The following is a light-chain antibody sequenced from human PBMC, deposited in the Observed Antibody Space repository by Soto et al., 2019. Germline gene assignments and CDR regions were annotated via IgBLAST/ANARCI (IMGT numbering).Light chain of an antibody. V-gene: IGLV2-14*01. CDR3: SSYTTSSTRVV. J-gene: IGLJ2*01. CDR2: DVS. CDR1: SSDVGGYNY. Sequence: QSALTQPASVSGSPGQPITISCTGTSSDVGGYNYVSWYQQHPGKAPKLMIYDVSNRPSGVSNRFSGSKSGNTASLTISGLQAEDEADYYSSSYTTSSTRVVFGGGTKLTVL.